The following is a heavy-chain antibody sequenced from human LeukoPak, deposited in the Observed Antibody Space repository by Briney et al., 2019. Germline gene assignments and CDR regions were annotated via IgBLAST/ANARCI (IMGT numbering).Heavy chain of an antibody. CDR3: ARDGPFRSDGGRRGDHSYWYFDL. V-gene: IGHV3-7*01. CDR2: TQPDGSAQ. J-gene: IGHJ2*01. D-gene: IGHD4-17*01. CDR1: GFTFSSYS. Sequence: QSGGSLRLSCAASGFTFSSYSMNWVRQAPGKGLEWVASTQPDGSAQYYVDSVRGRFTISRDNAKNSLYLQMNSLRAEDTAVYYCARDGPFRSDGGRRGDHSYWYFDLWGRGTLVTVSS.